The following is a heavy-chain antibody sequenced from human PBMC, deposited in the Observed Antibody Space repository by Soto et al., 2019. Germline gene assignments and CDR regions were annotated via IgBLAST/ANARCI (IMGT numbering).Heavy chain of an antibody. D-gene: IGHD1-20*01. Sequence: PSETLSLTCAVSGGSISGSYYYWGWLRRSTGKGPEWIVSVFYTGFTSDNPSLESRVSVSVDTSKNQFSLKVSGVSVADTALYYCATSQKGYNWNYFDHWGQGALVTVSS. CDR3: ATSQKGYNWNYFDH. CDR1: GGSISGSYYY. J-gene: IGHJ4*02. CDR2: VFYTGFT. V-gene: IGHV4-39*01.